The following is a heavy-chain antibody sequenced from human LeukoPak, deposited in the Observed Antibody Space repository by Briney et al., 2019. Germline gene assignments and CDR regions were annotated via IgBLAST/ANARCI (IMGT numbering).Heavy chain of an antibody. Sequence: SETLSLTCTVSGGSISSGTYYWSWIRQPAGKGLGWIGRFYTSGSTNYNPSLKSRVTISVDTSKNQFSLKLSSVTAADTAVYYCARVRGVDSGSYYARYYYYMDVWGKGTTVTVSS. J-gene: IGHJ6*03. CDR2: FYTSGST. CDR1: GGSISSGTYY. CDR3: ARVRGVDSGSYYARYYYYMDV. D-gene: IGHD1-26*01. V-gene: IGHV4-61*02.